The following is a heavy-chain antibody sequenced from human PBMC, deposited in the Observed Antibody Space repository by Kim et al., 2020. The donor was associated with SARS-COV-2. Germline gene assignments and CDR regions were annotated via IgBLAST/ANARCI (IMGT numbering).Heavy chain of an antibody. J-gene: IGHJ6*03. CDR2: ISSSSSYI. CDR3: ARVVVVPAAISYYYYMDV. Sequence: GGSLRLSCAASGFTFSSYSMNWVRQAPGKGLEWVSSISSSSSYIYYADSVKGRFTISRDNAKNSLYLQMNSLRAEDTAVYYCARVVVVPAAISYYYYMDVWGKGTTVTVSS. V-gene: IGHV3-21*01. D-gene: IGHD2-2*01. CDR1: GFTFSSYS.